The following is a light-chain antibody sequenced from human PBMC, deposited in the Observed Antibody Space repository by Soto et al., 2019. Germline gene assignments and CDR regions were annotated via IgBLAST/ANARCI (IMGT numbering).Light chain of an antibody. CDR1: QSISSNF. CDR2: GAS. Sequence: EIVLTQSPGTLSLSPGEGATLSCSASQSISSNFLAWYQQKRGQAPRLLIHGASNRATGIPDRFSGSGSGTDFTLTITRLEPEDFAVYYCQQYGGSPRTFGQGTKVDNK. CDR3: QQYGGSPRT. J-gene: IGKJ1*01. V-gene: IGKV3-20*01.